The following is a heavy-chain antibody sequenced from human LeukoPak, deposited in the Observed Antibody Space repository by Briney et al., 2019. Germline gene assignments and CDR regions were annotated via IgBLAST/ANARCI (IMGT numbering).Heavy chain of an antibody. Sequence: SETLSLTCTVSGGSISNDYWSWIRQPPGKGLEWIGYIYSSGSTNYNSSLKSRVTISLDKSKNQVSLKLNSVTAADTAVYYCARALGAFDVWGQGTMVTVSS. CDR1: GGSISNDY. CDR3: ARALGAFDV. J-gene: IGHJ3*01. V-gene: IGHV4-59*12. CDR2: IYSSGST.